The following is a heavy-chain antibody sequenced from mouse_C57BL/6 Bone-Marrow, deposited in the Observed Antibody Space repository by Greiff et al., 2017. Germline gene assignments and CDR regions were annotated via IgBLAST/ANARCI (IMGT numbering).Heavy chain of an antibody. D-gene: IGHD1-1*01. CDR1: GYTFTSYG. Sequence: QVQLQQSGAELARPGASVKLSCKASGYTFTSYGISWVKQRTGQGLEWIGEIYPRSGNTYYNEKFKGKATLTADKSSSTAYMELSSLTSEDSAVYFCARRRVYGYFDVWGTGTTVTVSS. CDR2: IYPRSGNT. V-gene: IGHV1-81*01. CDR3: ARRRVYGYFDV. J-gene: IGHJ1*03.